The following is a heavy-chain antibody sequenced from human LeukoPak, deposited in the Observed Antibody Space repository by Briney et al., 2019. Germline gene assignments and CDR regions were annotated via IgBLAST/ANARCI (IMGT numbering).Heavy chain of an antibody. CDR3: ACYSSGWYRSGYDY. CDR1: GFTFSSYA. CDR2: ISGSGGST. V-gene: IGHV3-23*01. Sequence: GGSLRLSCAASGFTFSSYAMSWVRQAPGKGLEWVSAISGSGGSTYYADSVRGRFTISRDNSKNTLYLQMNSLRAEDTAVYYCACYSSGWYRSGYDYWGQGTLVTVSS. J-gene: IGHJ4*02. D-gene: IGHD6-19*01.